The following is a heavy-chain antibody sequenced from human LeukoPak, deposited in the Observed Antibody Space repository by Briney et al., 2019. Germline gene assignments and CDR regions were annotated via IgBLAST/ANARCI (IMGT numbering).Heavy chain of an antibody. CDR1: GGSFSGYY. Sequence: TSETLSLTCAVYGGSFSGYYWSWIRQPPGKGLEWIGEINHSGSTNYNPSLKSRVTISVDTSKNQFSLKLSSVTAADTAVYYCARFWDSRDWYFGLWGRGALVTVSS. V-gene: IGHV4-34*01. CDR2: INHSGST. CDR3: ARFWDSRDWYFGL. D-gene: IGHD1-26*01. J-gene: IGHJ2*01.